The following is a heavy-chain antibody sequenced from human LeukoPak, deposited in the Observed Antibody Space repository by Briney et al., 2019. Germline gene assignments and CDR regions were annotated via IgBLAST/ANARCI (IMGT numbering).Heavy chain of an antibody. Sequence: GGTLRLSCAASGFTFSSYSMNWVRQAPGKRLEWLSSITSSGSNKYYPDSVKGRFTISRDNAKSSLYLQMNSLSAEDTAVYYCASFMTAVTIPEYWGQGTLVTVSS. CDR3: ASFMTAVTIPEY. V-gene: IGHV3-21*01. D-gene: IGHD4-17*01. CDR1: GFTFSSYS. CDR2: ITSSGSNK. J-gene: IGHJ4*02.